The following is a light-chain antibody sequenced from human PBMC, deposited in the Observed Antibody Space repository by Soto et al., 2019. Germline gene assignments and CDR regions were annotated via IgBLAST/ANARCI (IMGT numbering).Light chain of an antibody. CDR1: SSNIGSNY. CDR2: RNN. J-gene: IGLJ2*01. Sequence: QPVLTQPPSASGTPGQRVTISCSGSSSNIGSNYVYWYQQVPGTAPKLLIYRNNQRPSGVPDRFSGSKSGTSASLAISGLRSEDEADYYCATWDDSLSGFVIFGGGTKLTVL. V-gene: IGLV1-47*01. CDR3: ATWDDSLSGFVI.